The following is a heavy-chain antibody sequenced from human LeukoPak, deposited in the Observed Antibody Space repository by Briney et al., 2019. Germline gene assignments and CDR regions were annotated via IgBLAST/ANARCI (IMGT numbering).Heavy chain of an antibody. CDR3: ARSIWYSRSSGFDY. J-gene: IGHJ4*02. V-gene: IGHV1-2*02. D-gene: IGHD6-13*01. Sequence: ASVKVSCKASGYTFTSYGISWVRQAPGQGLEWMGYIGPHSSATSSPQEFQGRVTMTRDTSMSTAYMELTRLTSADTAVYYCARSIWYSRSSGFDYWGQGTLVTVSS. CDR2: IGPHSSAT. CDR1: GYTFTSYG.